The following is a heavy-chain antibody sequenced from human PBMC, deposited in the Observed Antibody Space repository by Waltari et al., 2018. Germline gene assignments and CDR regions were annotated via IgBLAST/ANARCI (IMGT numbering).Heavy chain of an antibody. V-gene: IGHV3-48*01. Sequence: EVQLVESGGGMVQPGESLRLSCAASGFTFITYNMNWVRQAPGKGLEWVSYISSSTTTYYADYVKGRFTISRDNAKNSLYLRMNSLRAEDTALYYCARGRDGYIQDVFDIWGQGTMVSVSS. CDR3: ARGRDGYIQDVFDI. D-gene: IGHD5-12*01. CDR1: GFTFITYN. CDR2: ISSSTTT. J-gene: IGHJ3*02.